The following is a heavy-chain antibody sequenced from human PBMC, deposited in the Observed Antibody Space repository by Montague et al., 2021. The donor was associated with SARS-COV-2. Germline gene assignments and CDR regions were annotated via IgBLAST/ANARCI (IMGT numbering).Heavy chain of an antibody. CDR1: GGSISSGSYY. CDR2: IYTSGST. V-gene: IGHV4-61*02. CDR3: ATYYDILTGYYIDAFDI. Sequence: TLSLTCTVSGGSISSGSYYWSWIRQPAGKGLEWIGCIYTSGSTNYNLSLKSRVTISVDTSKNQFSLKLSSVTAADTAVYYCATYYDILTGYYIDAFDIWGQGTMVTVSS. J-gene: IGHJ3*02. D-gene: IGHD3-9*01.